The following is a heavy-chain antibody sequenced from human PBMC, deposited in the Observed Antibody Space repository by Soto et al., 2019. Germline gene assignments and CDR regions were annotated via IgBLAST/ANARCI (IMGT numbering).Heavy chain of an antibody. Sequence: ASVKVSCKASGYTFTSYYMHWVRQAPGQGLEWMGIIDPSGGSTSYAQKFQGRVTMTRDTSTSTVYMELSSLRSEDTAVYYRARGEQQLVHDYWGQGTLVTVSS. V-gene: IGHV1-46*01. CDR2: IDPSGGST. CDR1: GYTFTSYY. CDR3: ARGEQQLVHDY. J-gene: IGHJ4*02. D-gene: IGHD6-13*01.